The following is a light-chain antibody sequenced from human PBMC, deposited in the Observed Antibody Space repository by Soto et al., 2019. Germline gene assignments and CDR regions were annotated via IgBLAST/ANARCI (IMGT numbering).Light chain of an antibody. V-gene: IGKV3-20*01. CDR1: QNVNNNY. Sequence: EIVLTQSPGTLSLSPGERATLSCRASQNVNNNYLAWYQQKPGQAPRLLISGASDRATGISDRFSGSGSGTDFTLTINRLEPEDFAVYSCHQYGSLPITFGQGTRLEIK. CDR3: HQYGSLPIT. CDR2: GAS. J-gene: IGKJ5*01.